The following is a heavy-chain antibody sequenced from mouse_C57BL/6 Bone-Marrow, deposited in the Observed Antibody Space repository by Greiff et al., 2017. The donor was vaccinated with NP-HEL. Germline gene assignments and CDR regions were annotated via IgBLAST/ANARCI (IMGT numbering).Heavy chain of an antibody. D-gene: IGHD4-1*01. Sequence: QVQLQQPGAELVKPGASVKMSCKASGYTFTSYWITWVKQRPGQGLEWIGDIYPGSGSTNYNEQFKSKATLTVDPSSSTAYMQLSSLTSEDSAVYYCARKDWDVEGYFDVWGTGTTVTVSS. CDR2: IYPGSGST. CDR3: ARKDWDVEGYFDV. J-gene: IGHJ1*03. V-gene: IGHV1-55*01. CDR1: GYTFTSYW.